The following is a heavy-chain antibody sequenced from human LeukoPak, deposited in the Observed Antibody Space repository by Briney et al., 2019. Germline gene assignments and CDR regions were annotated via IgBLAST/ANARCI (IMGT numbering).Heavy chain of an antibody. D-gene: IGHD3-22*01. Sequence: GGSLRLSCAASGFTFSSYSMNWVRQAPGTGLEWVSYISSSSSTIYYADSVKGRFTISRYNAKNSLYLQMNSLRDEDTAVYYCARDYYYDSSGYYYDAFDIWGQGTMVTVSS. CDR1: GFTFSSYS. V-gene: IGHV3-48*02. CDR2: ISSSSSTI. J-gene: IGHJ3*02. CDR3: ARDYYYDSSGYYYDAFDI.